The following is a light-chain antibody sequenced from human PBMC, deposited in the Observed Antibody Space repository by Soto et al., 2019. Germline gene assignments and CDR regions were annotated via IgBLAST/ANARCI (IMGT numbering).Light chain of an antibody. V-gene: IGKV3-15*01. CDR2: DAS. CDR1: QSVSSN. CDR3: QQYNNWPLA. J-gene: IGKJ1*01. Sequence: EIVMTQSPATLSVSPGERATLSCRASQSVSSNLAWYQQKPGQSPRLLIYDASTRATGIPARFSGSGSGTEFTLTITSRQSEDFAVYYCQQYNNWPLAFGQGTKVEIK.